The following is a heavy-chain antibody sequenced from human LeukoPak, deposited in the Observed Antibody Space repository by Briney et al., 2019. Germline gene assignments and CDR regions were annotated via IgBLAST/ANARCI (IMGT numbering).Heavy chain of an antibody. J-gene: IGHJ4*02. V-gene: IGHV3-7*01. Sequence: PGGTRRLSCAASGFTFSSYWMSWVRKDPGKGLEWVANIKQDGSEKYYVDSVKGRFTISRDNAKNSLYLQMNSLRAEDTAVYYCARDGVARLRDYYGYQLGYWGQGTLVTVSS. CDR1: GFTFSSYW. CDR2: IKQDGSEK. CDR3: ARDGVARLRDYYGYQLGY. D-gene: IGHD3-10*01.